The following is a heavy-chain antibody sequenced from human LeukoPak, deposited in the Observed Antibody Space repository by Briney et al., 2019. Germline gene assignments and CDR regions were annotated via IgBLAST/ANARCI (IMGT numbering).Heavy chain of an antibody. D-gene: IGHD6-19*01. CDR2: INHSGST. Sequence: SETLSLTCAVYGGSFSGYYWSWIRQPPGKGLEWIGEINHSGSTNYNPSLKSRGTISVDTSKNQFSLKLSSVTAADTAVYYCARVEYSSGWCNHFDYWGQGTLVTVSS. V-gene: IGHV4-34*01. CDR1: GGSFSGYY. CDR3: ARVEYSSGWCNHFDY. J-gene: IGHJ4*02.